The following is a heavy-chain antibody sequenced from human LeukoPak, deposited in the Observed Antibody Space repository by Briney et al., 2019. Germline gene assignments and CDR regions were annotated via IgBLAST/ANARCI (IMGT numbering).Heavy chain of an antibody. CDR2: IYYSGST. CDR3: ARDIPAPGICFDY. D-gene: IGHD6-13*01. J-gene: IGHJ4*02. Sequence: PSETLSLTCTVSGGSISSYYWSWIRQPPGKGLEWIGYIYYSGSTNYNPSLKSRVTISVDTSKNQFSLKLSSVTAADTAVYYCARDIPAPGICFDYWGQGTLVTVSS. CDR1: GGSISSYY. V-gene: IGHV4-59*01.